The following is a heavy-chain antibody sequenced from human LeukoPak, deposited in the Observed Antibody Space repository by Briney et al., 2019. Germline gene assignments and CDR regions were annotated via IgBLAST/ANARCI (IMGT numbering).Heavy chain of an antibody. D-gene: IGHD6-19*01. CDR2: ISGSGGST. V-gene: IGHV3-23*01. CDR3: AKGQLAGTGGYYYYYMDV. Sequence: GGSLRLSCAASGFTFSSYGMSWVRQAPGKGLEWVSAISGSGGSTYYADSVKGRFTISRDNSKNTLYLQMNSLRAEDTAVYYCAKGQLAGTGGYYYYYMDVWGKGTTVTISS. CDR1: GFTFSSYG. J-gene: IGHJ6*03.